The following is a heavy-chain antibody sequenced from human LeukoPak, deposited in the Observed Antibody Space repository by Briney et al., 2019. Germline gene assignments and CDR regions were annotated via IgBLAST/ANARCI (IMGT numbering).Heavy chain of an antibody. J-gene: IGHJ4*02. D-gene: IGHD6-13*01. Sequence: GGSLRLSCGASRFTFSNYVMSWVRQAPGKGLEWVSAISGSGGSTYYADSVKGRFTISRDNSKNTLYLQMNSLRAEDTAVYYCAKDLQRYSSSWPFDYWGQGTLVTVSS. CDR3: AKDLQRYSSSWPFDY. CDR2: ISGSGGST. V-gene: IGHV3-23*01. CDR1: RFTFSNYV.